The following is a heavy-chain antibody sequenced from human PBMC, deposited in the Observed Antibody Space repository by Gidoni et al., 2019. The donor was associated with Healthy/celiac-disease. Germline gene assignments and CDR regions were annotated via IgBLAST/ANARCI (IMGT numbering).Heavy chain of an antibody. Sequence: EVQLLESGGGLVQPGGSRRLSCAASGFTFSSYAMRWVRQAPGKGLEWVSAISGSGGSTYYADSVKGRFTISRDNSKNTLYLQMNSLRAEDTAVYYCAKDFGAEWELLAFDIWGQGTMVTVSS. CDR1: GFTFSSYA. V-gene: IGHV3-23*01. CDR3: AKDFGAEWELLAFDI. D-gene: IGHD1-26*01. CDR2: ISGSGGST. J-gene: IGHJ3*02.